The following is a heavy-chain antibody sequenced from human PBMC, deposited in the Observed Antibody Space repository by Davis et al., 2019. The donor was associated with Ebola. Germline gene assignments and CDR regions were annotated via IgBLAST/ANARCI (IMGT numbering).Heavy chain of an antibody. CDR1: GFTFNSYW. J-gene: IGHJ6*02. CDR3: ARDIMTPFGGVFVPGYGMDV. CDR2: VNTDGSST. V-gene: IGHV3-74*01. Sequence: PGGSLRLSCVASGFTFNSYWMHWVRQVPGKGLVWVSRVNTDGSSTSYADSVKGRLTISRDNAKNTLYLQMNSLRAEDTAVYYCARDIMTPFGGVFVPGYGMDVWGQGTTVTVSS. D-gene: IGHD3-16*02.